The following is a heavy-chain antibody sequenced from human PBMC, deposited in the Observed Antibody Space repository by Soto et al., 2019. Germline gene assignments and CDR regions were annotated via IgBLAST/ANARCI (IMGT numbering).Heavy chain of an antibody. CDR1: GGTFSSYT. V-gene: IGHV1-69*02. J-gene: IGHJ4*02. Sequence: QVQLVQSGAEVKKPGSSVKVSCKASGGTFSSYTISWVRQAPGQGLEWMGRIIPILGIANYAQKFQGRVTXIXXXPXRTAYMEVSTLRSEDTAVYYCASPMPQRGSGFLFAYWGQGTLVTVSS. CDR3: ASPMPQRGSGFLFAY. CDR2: IIPILGIA. D-gene: IGHD2-2*01.